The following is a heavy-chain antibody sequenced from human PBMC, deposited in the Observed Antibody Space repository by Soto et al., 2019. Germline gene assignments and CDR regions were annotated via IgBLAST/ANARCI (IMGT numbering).Heavy chain of an antibody. CDR3: AKGAEGYVVSSLDY. Sequence: EAQLLESGGGFVQPGGSLRLSCAASGFIFSNYVMTWVRQAPGKGLEWVSAITSTGSSTYYADSVKGRFTISRDNSKNTLYLQINSLTAEDTAVYYCAKGAEGYVVSSLDYWGQGTLVTVSS. D-gene: IGHD5-12*01. J-gene: IGHJ4*02. CDR2: ITSTGSST. CDR1: GFIFSNYV. V-gene: IGHV3-23*01.